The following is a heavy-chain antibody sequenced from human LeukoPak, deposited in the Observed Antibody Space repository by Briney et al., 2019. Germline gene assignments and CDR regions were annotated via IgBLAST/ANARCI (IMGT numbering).Heavy chain of an antibody. Sequence: WASVKVSCKASGGTFSSYAISWVRQAPGQGLEWMGGIIPIFGTANYAQKFQGRVTITADESTSTAYMELSSLRSEDTAVYYCAGRLGSGYYYCGMDVWGQGTTVTVSS. CDR1: GGTFSSYA. V-gene: IGHV1-69*13. J-gene: IGHJ6*02. CDR2: IIPIFGTA. CDR3: AGRLGSGYYYCGMDV. D-gene: IGHD6-19*01.